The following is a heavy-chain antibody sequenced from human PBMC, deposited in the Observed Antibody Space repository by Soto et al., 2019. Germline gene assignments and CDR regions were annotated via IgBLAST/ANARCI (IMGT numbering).Heavy chain of an antibody. CDR1: GFNVSSTH. Sequence: GGSLRLSCAASGFNVSSTHMSWVRQAPGKGLEWVSLLYSGGRTYYADSVKGRFTISRDNSKNTLYLQMNSLRAEDTAVYYCAIRRGYSGYDSAFDVWGQGTMVTVSS. D-gene: IGHD5-12*01. CDR3: AIRRGYSGYDSAFDV. V-gene: IGHV3-53*01. CDR2: LYSGGRT. J-gene: IGHJ3*01.